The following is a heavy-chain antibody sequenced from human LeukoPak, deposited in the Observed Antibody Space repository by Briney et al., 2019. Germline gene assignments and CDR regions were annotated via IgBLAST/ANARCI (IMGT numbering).Heavy chain of an antibody. CDR2: IYGGNT. CDR1: GFIVSSNY. CDR3: ARGHDERPIRLEVAHY. J-gene: IGHJ4*02. Sequence: GRSLRLSRAASGFIVSSNYMSCVRQAPGKGLECGSVIYGGNTYYADSVKGRFTISRDNSKNTLFLQMNSLRAEDTAVYFCARGHDERPIRLEVAHYWGQGTLVTVSS. V-gene: IGHV3-66*01. D-gene: IGHD5-24*01.